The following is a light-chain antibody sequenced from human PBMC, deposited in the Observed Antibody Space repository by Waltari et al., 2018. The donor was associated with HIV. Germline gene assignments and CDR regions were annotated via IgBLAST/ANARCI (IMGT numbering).Light chain of an antibody. CDR1: RAISDS. CDR3: QQYVSSPVT. J-gene: IGKJ2*01. V-gene: IGKV1-NL1*01. CDR2: GAS. Sequence: DIQVTQSPSSLYASVGDKVIITCRASRAISDSLAWYQQKPGRAPKLLVYGASRLASGVPSRFTGSGSVTIYSLTIGCLQPDDFASYYCQQYVSSPVTFGQGTKV.